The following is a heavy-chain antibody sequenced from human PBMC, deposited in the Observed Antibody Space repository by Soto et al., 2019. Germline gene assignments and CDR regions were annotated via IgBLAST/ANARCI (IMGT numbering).Heavy chain of an antibody. CDR1: GYTFTTYS. D-gene: IGHD4-17*01. J-gene: IGHJ5*02. Sequence: QVQLVQSGAEVKKPGASVKISCKASGYTFTTYSIHWVRQAPGQRLEWMGWVNGGSGYTKYSQNFQGRVAITRDTSATTAYMELSSLTSEDTAVYYCAIQASTVTNNWFAPWGQGTQVTVSS. V-gene: IGHV1-3*01. CDR2: VNGGSGYT. CDR3: AIQASTVTNNWFAP.